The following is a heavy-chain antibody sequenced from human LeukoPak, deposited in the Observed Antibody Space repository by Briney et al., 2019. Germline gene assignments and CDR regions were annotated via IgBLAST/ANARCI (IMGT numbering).Heavy chain of an antibody. J-gene: IGHJ4*02. CDR1: GFTFSSHA. CDR3: AKTRSTVVTPFDY. CDR2: ITGSGAST. Sequence: GGSLRLSCAASGFTFSSHAMGWVRQAPGKGLEWVSSITGSGASTYYGDSVKGRFTISRDNSKNTLYLQMNSLRAEDTAVYYCAKTRSTVVTPFDYWGQGTLVTVSS. V-gene: IGHV3-23*01. D-gene: IGHD2-21*02.